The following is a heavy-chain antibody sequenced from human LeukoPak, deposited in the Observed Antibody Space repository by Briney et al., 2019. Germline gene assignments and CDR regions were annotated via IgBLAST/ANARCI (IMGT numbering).Heavy chain of an antibody. CDR2: IKQDGREK. CDR3: ARFIVGAPDC. CDR1: GFTFSRYW. Sequence: PGGSLRLSCAASGFTFSRYWMTWVRQAPGKGLEWVANIKQDGREKYYVDSVKGRFTISRDNAKNSLYLQMNSLRAEDTAVYYCARFIVGAPDCWGQGTQVTVSS. V-gene: IGHV3-7*04. D-gene: IGHD1-26*01. J-gene: IGHJ4*02.